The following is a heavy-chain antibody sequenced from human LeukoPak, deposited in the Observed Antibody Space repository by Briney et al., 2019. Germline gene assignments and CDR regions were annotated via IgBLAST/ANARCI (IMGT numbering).Heavy chain of an antibody. J-gene: IGHJ5*02. Sequence: ASVKVSCKASGYTFTSYDINWVRQATGQGLEWMGWMNPNSGNTGYAQKFQGRVTMTRNTSISTAYMELSSLRSEDTAVYYCAKDRIVGATTPPNWFDPWGQGTLVTVSS. CDR1: GYTFTSYD. CDR3: AKDRIVGATTPPNWFDP. V-gene: IGHV1-8*01. CDR2: MNPNSGNT. D-gene: IGHD1-26*01.